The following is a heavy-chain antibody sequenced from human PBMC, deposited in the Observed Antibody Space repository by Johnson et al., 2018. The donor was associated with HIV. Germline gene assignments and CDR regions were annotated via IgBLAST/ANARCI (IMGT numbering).Heavy chain of an antibody. J-gene: IGHJ3*02. CDR1: GFIVSFNS. CDR3: ARDPGYSSSHWGAFDI. D-gene: IGHD6-13*01. CDR2: MTGNGDRT. V-gene: IGHV3-53*01. Sequence: VQLVESGGGLIQPGGSLRLSCAASGFIVSFNSMHWVRQAPGKGLEWVSVMTGNGDRTYYAESVKGRFTISRDNSKNTLYLQMNSLRVEDTAVYYCARDPGYSSSHWGAFDIWGQGTMVTVSS.